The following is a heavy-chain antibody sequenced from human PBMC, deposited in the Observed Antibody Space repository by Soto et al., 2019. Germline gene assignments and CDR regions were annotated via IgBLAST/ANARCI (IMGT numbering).Heavy chain of an antibody. D-gene: IGHD2-15*01. V-gene: IGHV3-23*01. J-gene: IGHJ4*02. CDR2: ISGNSFTT. Sequence: EVQLLESGGDSVQPGGSLRLSCAASGFTFRNYGMTWVRQAPGKGLEWVSSISGNSFTTFYADSVEGRFTISRDNSKNMLSLQMTTLRGEDTAVYYCARGRGGLMYWGRGTLVTVSS. CDR1: GFTFRNYG. CDR3: ARGRGGLMY.